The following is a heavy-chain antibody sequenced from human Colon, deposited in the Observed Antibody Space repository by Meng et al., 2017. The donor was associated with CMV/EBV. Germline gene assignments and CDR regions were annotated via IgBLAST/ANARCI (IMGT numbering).Heavy chain of an antibody. V-gene: IGHV3-53*01. J-gene: IGHJ4*02. CDR3: ARRGTGGRSFDY. Sequence: GGSLRLSCVVSGFSASTNYMSWVRQAPGKGLEWVSGIYSGDSRQYADSVKGRFAISRDNSENSLYLHMNSLRVNDTAVYYCARRGTGGRSFDYWGQGTLVTVSS. CDR2: IYSGDSR. D-gene: IGHD3-16*01. CDR1: GFSASTNY.